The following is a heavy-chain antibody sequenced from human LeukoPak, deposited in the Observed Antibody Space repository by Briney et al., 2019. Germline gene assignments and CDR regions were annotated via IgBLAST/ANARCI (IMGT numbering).Heavy chain of an antibody. Sequence: NASETLSLTCTVSGGSISSSSYYWGWIRQPPGKGLEWIGSIYYSGSTYYNPSLKSRVTISVDTSKNQFSLKLSSVTAADTAVYYCARDPLRRFGELSAGWFDPWGQGTLVTVSS. V-gene: IGHV4-39*07. CDR1: GGSISSSSYY. J-gene: IGHJ5*02. CDR2: IYYSGST. D-gene: IGHD3-10*01. CDR3: ARDPLRRFGELSAGWFDP.